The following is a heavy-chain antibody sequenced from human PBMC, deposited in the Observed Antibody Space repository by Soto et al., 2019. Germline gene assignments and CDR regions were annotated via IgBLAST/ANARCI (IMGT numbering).Heavy chain of an antibody. CDR3: ARALVVPAAFNWFDP. D-gene: IGHD2-2*01. CDR1: GGTFSSYA. V-gene: IGHV1-69*13. J-gene: IGHJ5*02. Sequence: SVKVSCKASGGTFSSYAISGVRQAPGQGLEWMGGIIPIFGTANYAQKFQGRVTITADESTSTAYMELSSLRSEDTAVYYCARALVVPAAFNWFDPWGQGTLVTVSS. CDR2: IIPIFGTA.